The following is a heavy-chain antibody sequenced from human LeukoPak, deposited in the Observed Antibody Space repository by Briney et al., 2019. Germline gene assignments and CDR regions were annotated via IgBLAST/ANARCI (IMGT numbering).Heavy chain of an antibody. CDR1: GYTLTELS. Sequence: GASVKVSCKVSGYTLTELSMHWVRQAPGKGLEWMGGFDPEDGETIYAQKFQGRVTMTEDTSTDTAYMELSSLRSEDTAVYYCAPRDALPAASRYNWFDPWGQGTLVPVSS. CDR2: FDPEDGET. V-gene: IGHV1-24*01. D-gene: IGHD2-2*01. J-gene: IGHJ5*02. CDR3: APRDALPAASRYNWFDP.